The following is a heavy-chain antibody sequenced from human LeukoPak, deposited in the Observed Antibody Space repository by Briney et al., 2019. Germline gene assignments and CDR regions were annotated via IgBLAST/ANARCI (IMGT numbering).Heavy chain of an antibody. D-gene: IGHD2-21*02. J-gene: IGHJ6*02. V-gene: IGHV3-21*05. CDR3: ARGVTDTRYFYYGLDV. CDR1: GFTFRSYS. CDR2: TDVGGDCYI. Sequence: GGSLRLSCAASGFTFRSYSMNWVRQAPGKGLEWVAYTDVGGDCYIYYAASVKRPLTISRDHAKNSLSLPLTSLRVEDTAAYYCARGVTDTRYFYYGLDVWGLGTTVTVSS.